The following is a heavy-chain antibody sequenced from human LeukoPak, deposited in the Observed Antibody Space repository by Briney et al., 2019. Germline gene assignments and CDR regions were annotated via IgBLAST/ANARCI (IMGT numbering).Heavy chain of an antibody. D-gene: IGHD6-13*01. CDR1: GYTFTSND. Sequence: ASVKVSCKXSGYTFTSNDINWVRQATRQGLEWMGWMNPNSGNTGYAQKFQGRVTMTRNTSISTAYMELSSLRSEDTAVYYCAGTAAGTSPYYYYMDVWGKGTTVTVSS. J-gene: IGHJ6*03. CDR3: AGTAAGTSPYYYYMDV. V-gene: IGHV1-8*01. CDR2: MNPNSGNT.